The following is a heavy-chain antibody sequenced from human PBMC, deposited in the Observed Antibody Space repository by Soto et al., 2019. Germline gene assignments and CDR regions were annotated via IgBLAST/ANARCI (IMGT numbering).Heavy chain of an antibody. Sequence: GGSLRLSCAASGFIFDDYAMHWVRQAPGKGLEWVSGISWDSGSIIYADSVKGRFIISRDNANNSLYLQMNSLRAEDTALYYCARDMIGDIWGQGTMVTVS. V-gene: IGHV3-9*01. CDR3: ARDMIGDI. J-gene: IGHJ3*02. CDR1: GFIFDDYA. D-gene: IGHD2-21*01. CDR2: ISWDSGSI.